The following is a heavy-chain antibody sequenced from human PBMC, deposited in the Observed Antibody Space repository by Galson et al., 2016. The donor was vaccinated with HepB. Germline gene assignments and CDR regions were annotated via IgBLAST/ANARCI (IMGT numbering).Heavy chain of an antibody. CDR3: TRDRNNHDFSSRVYFDI. Sequence: SVKVSCKAFGFTFTSYGISWVRQAPGQGPEWMGWISAHNGKTKYEDKFQGRVTMTIDTTTSTAYMELRSLRSDDTAVYFCTRDRNNHDFSSRVYFDIWGQGTLVTVSS. V-gene: IGHV1-18*01. CDR1: GFTFTSYG. D-gene: IGHD3-3*01. J-gene: IGHJ3*02. CDR2: ISAHNGKT.